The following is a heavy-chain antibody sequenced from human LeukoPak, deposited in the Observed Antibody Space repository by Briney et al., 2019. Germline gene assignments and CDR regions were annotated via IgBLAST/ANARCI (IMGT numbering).Heavy chain of an antibody. D-gene: IGHD3-3*01. CDR1: GFTFSSYA. Sequence: HPGGSLRLSCAAPGFTFSSYAVHWVRQAPGRGLEWVAVISYDGSNKYYADSVKGRFSISRDNSKNTLYLQMNSLRAEDTAVYYCARRYDGFDYWGQGTLVTVSS. CDR3: ARRYDGFDY. J-gene: IGHJ4*02. CDR2: ISYDGSNK. V-gene: IGHV3-30-3*01.